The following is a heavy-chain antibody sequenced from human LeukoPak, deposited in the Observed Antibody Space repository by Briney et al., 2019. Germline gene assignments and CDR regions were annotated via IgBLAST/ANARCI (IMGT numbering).Heavy chain of an antibody. CDR3: AKSGYKRFDY. Sequence: SVKVSCKASGGTFSSYAISWVRQAPGHGLEWMGGIIPIFGTANYAQKFQGRVTITADESTSTAYMELSSLRSEDTAVYYCAKSGYKRFDYWGQGTLVTVSS. D-gene: IGHD5-24*01. CDR2: IIPIFGTA. J-gene: IGHJ4*02. V-gene: IGHV1-69*13. CDR1: GGTFSSYA.